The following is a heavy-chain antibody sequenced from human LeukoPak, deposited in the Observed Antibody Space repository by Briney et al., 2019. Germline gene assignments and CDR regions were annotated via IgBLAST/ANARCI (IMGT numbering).Heavy chain of an antibody. D-gene: IGHD1-26*01. Sequence: PGGSLRLSCAASGFTLTSYWMHWVRQPPGKGLVWVSRINSDGGSTNYADSVKGRFTISRDNAKNTLYLQMKSLRAEDTAVYYCARVKGGSYYGTAEGFDYWGQGTLVTVSS. J-gene: IGHJ4*02. CDR3: ARVKGGSYYGTAEGFDY. CDR1: GFTLTSYW. CDR2: INSDGGST. V-gene: IGHV3-74*01.